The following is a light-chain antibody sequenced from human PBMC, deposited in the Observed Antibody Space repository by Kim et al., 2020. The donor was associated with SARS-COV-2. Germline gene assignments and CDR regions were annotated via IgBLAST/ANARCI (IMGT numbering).Light chain of an antibody. CDR3: EQGAF. Sequence: ATLSVSQGERATLACRASQSVSSNLAWYQQKPGQAPRLLIYGASTRATGIPARFSGSGSGTEFTLTISSLQSEDFAVYYCEQGAFFGPGTKVDIK. J-gene: IGKJ3*01. V-gene: IGKV3-15*01. CDR1: QSVSSN. CDR2: GAS.